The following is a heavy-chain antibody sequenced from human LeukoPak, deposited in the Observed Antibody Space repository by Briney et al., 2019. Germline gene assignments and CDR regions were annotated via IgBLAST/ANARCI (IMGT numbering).Heavy chain of an antibody. CDR1: GSTLINNA. J-gene: IGHJ4*02. CDR2: INGGGVNT. V-gene: IGHV3-23*01. CDR3: AKNLYSNYGPADY. D-gene: IGHD4-11*01. Sequence: GGSWGFSGQALGSTLINNAMGGFGRVPGKGLDWVSTINGGGVNTHYADSVGGRFTISRDNSKNTLFLQMNSLRDEDTAVYYCAKNLYSNYGPADYWGQGNLVTVSS.